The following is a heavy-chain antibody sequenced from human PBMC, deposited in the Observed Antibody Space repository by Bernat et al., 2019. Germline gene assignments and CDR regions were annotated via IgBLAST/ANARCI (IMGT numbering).Heavy chain of an antibody. J-gene: IGHJ4*02. CDR1: GGSFSGYY. D-gene: IGHD2-2*01. CDR2: INHGGSP. CDR3: ARGGVPASFDY. Sequence: QVQLQLWGAGLLKPSETLSLTCAVYGGSFSGYYWSWIRQPPGKGLEWIGEINHGGSPNYKPSLKSRVTISEDTSKNQFSLKVTSVTAADTAVYYCARGGVPASFDYWGQGTLVTVSS. V-gene: IGHV4-34*01.